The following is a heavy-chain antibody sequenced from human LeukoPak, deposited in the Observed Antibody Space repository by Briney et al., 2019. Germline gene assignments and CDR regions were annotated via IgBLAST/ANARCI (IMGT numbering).Heavy chain of an antibody. CDR1: GFTFSNAW. D-gene: IGHD1-1*01. CDR3: TTDGVPREDSYYYGMDV. V-gene: IGHV3-15*07. CDR2: IKSKTDGGTT. J-gene: IGHJ6*02. Sequence: GGSLRLSCAASGFTFSNAWMNWVRQAPGKGLEWVGRIKSKTDGGTTDYAAPVKGRFTISRDDSKNTLCLQMNSLKTEDTAVYYCTTDGVPREDSYYYGMDVWGQGTTVTVSS.